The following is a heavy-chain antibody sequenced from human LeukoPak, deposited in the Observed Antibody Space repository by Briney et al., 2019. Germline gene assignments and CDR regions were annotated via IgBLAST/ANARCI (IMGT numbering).Heavy chain of an antibody. Sequence: PSETLSLTCAVYGGSFSGYYWSWIRQPPGKGLEWIGEINHSGSTNYNPSLKSRVTISADTSKNQFSLKLSSVTAADTAVYYCARLKYNYGPFDYWGQATLVTVSS. D-gene: IGHD5-18*01. CDR2: INHSGST. J-gene: IGHJ4*02. V-gene: IGHV4-34*01. CDR3: ARLKYNYGPFDY. CDR1: GGSFSGYY.